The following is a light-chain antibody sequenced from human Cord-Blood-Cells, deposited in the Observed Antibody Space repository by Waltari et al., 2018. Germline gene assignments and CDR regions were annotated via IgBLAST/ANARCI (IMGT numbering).Light chain of an antibody. J-gene: IGKJ1*01. Sequence: EIVMTQSPATLSVSPGERATLSCRASQSVSSNLAWYQQKPGQAPRLLIYSASTRATGSPARFSCSWSGTEFTLTINSLQSEDFAVYYCQQYNNWPRTFGQGTKVEIK. CDR3: QQYNNWPRT. CDR2: SAS. V-gene: IGKV3-15*01. CDR1: QSVSSN.